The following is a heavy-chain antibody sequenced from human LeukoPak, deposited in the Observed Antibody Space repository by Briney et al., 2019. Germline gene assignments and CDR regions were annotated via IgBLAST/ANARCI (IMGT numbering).Heavy chain of an antibody. D-gene: IGHD6-19*01. CDR3: ATSGYTTGWPYASFDP. CDR2: IYYSGTT. J-gene: IGHJ5*02. CDR1: GGSISSGSYY. V-gene: IGHV4-39*01. Sequence: SETLSLTCTGSGGSISSGSYYWGWIRQSPGKELEWNGNIYYSGTTYYNPSLKSRVNISVDTSKNQFSLKLSSVTTADTAVYYCATSGYTTGWPYASFDPWGQGTLVTVPS.